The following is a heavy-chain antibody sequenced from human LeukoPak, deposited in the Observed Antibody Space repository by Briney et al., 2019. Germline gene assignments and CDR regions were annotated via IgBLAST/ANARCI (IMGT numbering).Heavy chain of an antibody. V-gene: IGHV4-59*08. D-gene: IGHD3-3*01. Sequence: KTSETLSLTCTVSGGSISSYYWSWIRQPPGKGLEWIGYIYYSGSTNYNPPLKSRVTISVDTSKNQFSLKLSSVTAADTAVYYCARRRYDFWSGLQVAFDIWGQGTMVTVSS. CDR1: GGSISSYY. J-gene: IGHJ3*02. CDR2: IYYSGST. CDR3: ARRRYDFWSGLQVAFDI.